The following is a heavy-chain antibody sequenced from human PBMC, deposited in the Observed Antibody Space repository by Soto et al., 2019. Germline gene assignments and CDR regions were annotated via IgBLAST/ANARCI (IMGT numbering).Heavy chain of an antibody. Sequence: GGSLRLSCAASGFTLSLYTINWVRQAPGKGLEWVSSLGVSDDRFYADSVKGRFTISRDNAKNSLYLEMHGLRAEDTAVYYCAKDRVVVADNYYYYYGMHVWGPGATLTVS. CDR1: GFTLSLYT. V-gene: IGHV3-21*04. CDR2: LGVSDDR. D-gene: IGHD2-15*01. CDR3: AKDRVVVADNYYYYYGMHV. J-gene: IGHJ6*02.